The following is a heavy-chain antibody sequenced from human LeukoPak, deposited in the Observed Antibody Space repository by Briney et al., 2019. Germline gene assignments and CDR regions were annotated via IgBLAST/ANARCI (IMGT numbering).Heavy chain of an antibody. V-gene: IGHV4-39*01. Sequence: SETLSLTCTVSGGSISSSSYYWGWIRQPPGKGLEWIGSIYYSGSTYYNPSLKSRVTISVDTSKNQFSLKLSSVTAADTAAYYCARPEGYFGSGSYSHWFDPWGQGTLVTVSS. CDR3: ARPEGYFGSGSYSHWFDP. CDR2: IYYSGST. D-gene: IGHD3-10*01. J-gene: IGHJ5*02. CDR1: GGSISSSSYY.